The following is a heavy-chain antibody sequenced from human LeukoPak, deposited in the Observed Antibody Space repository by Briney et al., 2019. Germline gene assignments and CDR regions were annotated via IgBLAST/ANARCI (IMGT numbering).Heavy chain of an antibody. V-gene: IGHV3-7*01. J-gene: IGHJ4*02. Sequence: GGSLRLSCAASGFTFSSYWMSWVRQAPGKGLEWVANIKQDGSEKYYVDSVKGRFTISRDNAKNSLYLQMNSLRAEDTAVYYCARDDPNYYGSGSYYNNWGQGTLVTVSS. D-gene: IGHD3-10*01. CDR1: GFTFSSYW. CDR3: ARDDPNYYGSGSYYNN. CDR2: IKQDGSEK.